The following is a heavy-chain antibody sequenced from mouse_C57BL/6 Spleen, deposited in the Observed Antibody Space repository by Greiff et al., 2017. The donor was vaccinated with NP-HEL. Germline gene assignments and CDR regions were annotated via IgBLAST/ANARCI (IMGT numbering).Heavy chain of an antibody. J-gene: IGHJ2*01. D-gene: IGHD2-4*01. V-gene: IGHV1-82*01. CDR2: IYPGDGDT. CDR1: GYAFSSSW. CDR3: AAGRLDDY. Sequence: VQLQQSGPELVKPGASVKISCKASGYAFSSSWMNWVKQRPGKGLEWIGRIYPGDGDTNYNGKFKGKATLTADKASSTAYMQLSSLTSEDSAVYFCAAGRLDDYWGQGTTLTVSS.